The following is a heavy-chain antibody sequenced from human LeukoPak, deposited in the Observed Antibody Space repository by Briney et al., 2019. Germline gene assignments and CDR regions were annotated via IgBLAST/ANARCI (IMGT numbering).Heavy chain of an antibody. CDR2: INHSGST. CDR3: ARSLVAGYFDY. D-gene: IGHD6-19*01. J-gene: IGHJ4*02. Sequence: SETLSLTCAAYGGSFSGYYWSWIRQPPGKGLEWIGEINHSGSTNYNPSLKSRVTISVDTSKNQFSLKLSSVTAADTAVYYCARSLVAGYFDYWGQGTLVTVSS. V-gene: IGHV4-34*01. CDR1: GGSFSGYY.